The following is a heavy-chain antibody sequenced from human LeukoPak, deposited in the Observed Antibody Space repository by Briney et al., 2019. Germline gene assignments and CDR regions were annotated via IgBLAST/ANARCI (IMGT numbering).Heavy chain of an antibody. CDR1: GGSISSYY. J-gene: IGHJ4*02. CDR2: ISDIGSI. D-gene: IGHD2/OR15-2a*01. Sequence: SETLSLTCTVSGGSISSYYWSWIRQPPGKGLEWIAYISDIGSINYNPSLKSRVTISLDTSKNQFSLKLSSVAAADTAVHYCAGHHPRNTVDFWGQGTLVTVSS. CDR3: AGHHPRNTVDF. V-gene: IGHV4-59*08.